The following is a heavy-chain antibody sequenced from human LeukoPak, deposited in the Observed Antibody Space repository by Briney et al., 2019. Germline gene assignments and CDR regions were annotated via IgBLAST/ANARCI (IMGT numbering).Heavy chain of an antibody. V-gene: IGHV3-23*01. CDR1: GFTFSSYG. D-gene: IGHD5-18*01. Sequence: PGGSLRLSCAASGFTFSSYGMSWVRQAPGKGPEWVSGISGSGGSTYYADSVKGRFTTSRDNSKNTLYLQMNSLRAEDTAVYYCARQLWPDYWGQGTLVTVSS. CDR2: ISGSGGST. J-gene: IGHJ4*02. CDR3: ARQLWPDY.